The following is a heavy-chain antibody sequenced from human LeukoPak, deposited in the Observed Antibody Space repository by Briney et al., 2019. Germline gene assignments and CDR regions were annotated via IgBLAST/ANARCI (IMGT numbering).Heavy chain of an antibody. CDR1: GYTLTELS. Sequence: GASVNVSCKVSGYTLTELSMHWGRQAPGKGLEWMGGFDPEDGETNYAQKFQGRVTITADESTSTAYMELSSLRSEDTAVYYCASNIRSDYYGSGSYYKPLKGPYNWFDPWGQGTLVTVSS. CDR2: FDPEDGET. J-gene: IGHJ5*02. CDR3: ASNIRSDYYGSGSYYKPLKGPYNWFDP. V-gene: IGHV1-24*01. D-gene: IGHD3-10*01.